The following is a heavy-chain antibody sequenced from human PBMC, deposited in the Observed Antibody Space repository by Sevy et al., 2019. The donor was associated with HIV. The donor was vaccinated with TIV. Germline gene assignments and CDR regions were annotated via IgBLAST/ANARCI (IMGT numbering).Heavy chain of an antibody. Sequence: GGSLRLSCAASGFTFSSYSMNWVRQAPGKGLEWVSSISSSSSYIYYEDSVKGRFTISRDNAKNSLYLQMNSLRAEDTAVYYCARAKKAVATPFDYWGQGTLVTVSS. CDR2: ISSSSSYI. D-gene: IGHD5-12*01. CDR1: GFTFSSYS. V-gene: IGHV3-21*01. J-gene: IGHJ4*02. CDR3: ARAKKAVATPFDY.